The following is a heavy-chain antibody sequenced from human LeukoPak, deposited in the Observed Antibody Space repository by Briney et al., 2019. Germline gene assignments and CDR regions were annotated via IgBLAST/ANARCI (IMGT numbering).Heavy chain of an antibody. J-gene: IGHJ4*02. CDR2: ISSSSSYI. CDR1: GFTFSSYI. Sequence: GGSLRLSCAASGFTFSSYIMNWVRQAPGKGLEWVSSISSSSSYIYYADSVKGRFTISRDNAKNSLYLQMNSLRAEDTAVYYCARDGGAAGDYFDYWGQGTLVTVSS. D-gene: IGHD3-16*01. CDR3: ARDGGAAGDYFDY. V-gene: IGHV3-21*01.